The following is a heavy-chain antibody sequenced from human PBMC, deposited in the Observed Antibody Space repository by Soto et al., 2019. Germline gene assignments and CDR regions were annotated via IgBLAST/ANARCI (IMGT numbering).Heavy chain of an antibody. V-gene: IGHV1-69*04. CDR3: ARDGTGYSSGWTHNWFDP. CDR1: GGTFSSYT. Sequence: QVQLVHSGAEVKKPGSSVKVSCKASGGTFSSYTISWVRQAPGQGLEWMGRIIPILGIANYAQKFQGRVTSTADKSTSTAYMELSSLRSEDTAVYYCARDGTGYSSGWTHNWFDPWGQGTLVTVSS. D-gene: IGHD6-19*01. J-gene: IGHJ5*02. CDR2: IIPILGIA.